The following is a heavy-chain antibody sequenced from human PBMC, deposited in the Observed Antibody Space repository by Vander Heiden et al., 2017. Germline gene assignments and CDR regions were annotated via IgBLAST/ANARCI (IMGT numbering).Heavy chain of an antibody. CDR3: ARDSFYGGVRQFDP. V-gene: IGHV7-4-1*02. Sequence: QVQLVQSGSELKKPGASVKVSCKASGYIFRNYALNWVRQAPGQGFEWMGWIAINTGNPTYAQGFTGRFVFSVDTSVSTAYLQISSLKAEDTAMYYCARDSFYGGVRQFDPWGQGTLVIVSS. D-gene: IGHD3-16*01. CDR1: GYIFRNYA. CDR2: IAINTGNP. J-gene: IGHJ5*02.